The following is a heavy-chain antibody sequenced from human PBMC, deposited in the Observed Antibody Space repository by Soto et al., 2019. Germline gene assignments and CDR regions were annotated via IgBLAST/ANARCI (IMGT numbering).Heavy chain of an antibody. V-gene: IGHV1-46*01. CDR1: GYTFTSYY. J-gene: IGHJ6*02. CDR3: AREYYDFWSGYWVPYYYYGMDV. Sequence: ASVKVSCKASGYTFTSYYMHWVRQAPGQGLEWMGIINPSGGSTSYAQKFQGRVTMTRDTSTSPVYMELSSLRSEDTAVYYCAREYYDFWSGYWVPYYYYGMDVWGQGTTVTVSS. D-gene: IGHD3-3*01. CDR2: INPSGGST.